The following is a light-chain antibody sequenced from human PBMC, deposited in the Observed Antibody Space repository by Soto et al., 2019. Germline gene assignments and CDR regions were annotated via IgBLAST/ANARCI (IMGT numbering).Light chain of an antibody. CDR1: QDLDNW. J-gene: IGKJ1*01. V-gene: IGKV1-5*03. Sequence: ILMSQSPSSLSASVGDRVTITCRASQDLDNWLAWYQQKPGKAPQLLIYRSSTLKTGVPSRFSGFASGSEYTLTINGLQPDDFPTYYCQQYSSYWTFGHGTTVEI. CDR2: RSS. CDR3: QQYSSYWT.